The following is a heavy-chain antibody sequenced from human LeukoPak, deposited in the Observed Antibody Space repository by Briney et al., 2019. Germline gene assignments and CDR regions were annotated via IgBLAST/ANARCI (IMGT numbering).Heavy chain of an antibody. J-gene: IGHJ4*02. CDR3: ASSLLATMGPLFY. CDR1: GFTFSSYG. Sequence: GGSLRLSCAASGFTFSSYGMHWVRQAPGKGLERVAFIRYDGSNKYYADSVKGRFTISRDNSKNTLFLQMDSLRADDTAVYYCASSLLATMGPLFYWGLGALVTVSS. CDR2: IRYDGSNK. V-gene: IGHV3-30*02. D-gene: IGHD5-24*01.